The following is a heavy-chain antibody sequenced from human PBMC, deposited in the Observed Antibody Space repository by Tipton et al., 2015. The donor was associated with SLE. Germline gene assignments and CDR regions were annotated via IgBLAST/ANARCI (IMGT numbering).Heavy chain of an antibody. V-gene: IGHV5-51*06. CDR2: IYYSGST. D-gene: IGHD5-12*01. J-gene: IGHJ4*02. CDR3: ATFSGYDLY. Sequence: QLVQSGAEVKKPGESLKISCEGFGYKFTSYWIGWVRQKPGKGLEWIGSIYYSGSTYYNPSLKSRLTISVDTSNNQFSLQLASMTAADAAVYYCATFSGYDLYWGQGTLVTVSS. CDR1: GYKFTSYW.